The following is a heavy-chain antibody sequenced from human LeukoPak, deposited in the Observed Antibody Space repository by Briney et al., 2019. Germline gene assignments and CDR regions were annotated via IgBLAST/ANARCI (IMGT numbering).Heavy chain of an antibody. D-gene: IGHD1-14*01. CDR3: ARDHRPEIQYYYMDV. CDR2: ILYDGNTK. Sequence: GGSLRLSCAASGFSLSNYGMSWIRQAPGKGLEWVAAILYDGNTKHYADSVKGRFTISRDISKNTFYMQMNSLTAEDTAVYYCARDHRPEIQYYYMDVWGKGTTVAVSS. CDR1: GFSLSNYG. V-gene: IGHV3-33*01. J-gene: IGHJ6*03.